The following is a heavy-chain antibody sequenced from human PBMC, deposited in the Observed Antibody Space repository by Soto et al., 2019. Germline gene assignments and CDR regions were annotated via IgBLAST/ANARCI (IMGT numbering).Heavy chain of an antibody. CDR2: IDPSDSYT. CDR1: GYSFTSYW. Sequence: GESLKISCKGSGYSFTSYWISWVRQLPGKGLEWMGRIDPSDSYTNYSPSFQGHVTISADKSISTAYLQWSSLKASDTAMYYCARYCSSTSCYHYYYYGMDVWGQGTTVTVSS. J-gene: IGHJ6*02. D-gene: IGHD2-2*01. CDR3: ARYCSSTSCYHYYYYGMDV. V-gene: IGHV5-10-1*01.